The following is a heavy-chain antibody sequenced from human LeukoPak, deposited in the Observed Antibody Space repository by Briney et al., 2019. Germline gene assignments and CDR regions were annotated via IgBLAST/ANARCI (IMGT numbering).Heavy chain of an antibody. D-gene: IGHD1-26*01. Sequence: PSETLSLTCAVYGGSLSGYYWSWIRQPPGKGLEWIGEINHSGSTNYNPSLKSRVTISVDTSKNQFSLKLSSVTAADTAVYYCARVVGLYYYYYYMDVWGKGTTVTISS. J-gene: IGHJ6*03. V-gene: IGHV4-34*01. CDR2: INHSGST. CDR1: GGSLSGYY. CDR3: ARVVGLYYYYYYMDV.